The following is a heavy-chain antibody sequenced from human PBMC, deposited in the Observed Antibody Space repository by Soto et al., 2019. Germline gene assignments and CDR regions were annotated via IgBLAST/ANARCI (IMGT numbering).Heavy chain of an antibody. Sequence: PGGSLRLSCAASGFTFSSYSMNWVRQAPGKGLEWVSSISSSSSYIYYADSVKGRFTISRDNAKNSLYLQMNSLRAEDTAVYYCARDLDPPPVVVVVAATVGDAFDIWGQGTMVTVSS. D-gene: IGHD2-15*01. CDR2: ISSSSSYI. J-gene: IGHJ3*02. CDR1: GFTFSSYS. CDR3: ARDLDPPPVVVVVAATVGDAFDI. V-gene: IGHV3-21*01.